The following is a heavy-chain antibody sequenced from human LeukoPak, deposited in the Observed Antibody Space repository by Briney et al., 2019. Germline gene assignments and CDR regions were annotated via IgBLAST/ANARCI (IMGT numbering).Heavy chain of an antibody. CDR2: ISDSGGTT. CDR3: AKVSDTTMVYFFDY. Sequence: GGSLRLSCAASGFTFSSYAMSWVRQAPGKGLEWVSAISDSGGTTYYADSVKGRFTISRDNSKNTLYLQMNSLRAEDTAVYYCAKVSDTTMVYFFDYWGQGTLVTVSS. J-gene: IGHJ4*02. CDR1: GFTFSSYA. D-gene: IGHD5-18*01. V-gene: IGHV3-23*01.